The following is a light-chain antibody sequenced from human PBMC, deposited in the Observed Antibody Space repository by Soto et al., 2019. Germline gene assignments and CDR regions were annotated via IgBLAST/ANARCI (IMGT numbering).Light chain of an antibody. CDR1: SSDVGSYSL. J-gene: IGLJ3*02. CDR2: EVT. V-gene: IGLV2-23*02. Sequence: QSVLTQPASVSGSPGQSITVSCTGTSSDVGSYSLVSWYQQHPGKAPKLIIYEVTKRPSGVSNRFSGSKSGNTASLTISGLQAEDEADYYCCSFAGSGTLEVFGGGTKLTVL. CDR3: CSFAGSGTLEV.